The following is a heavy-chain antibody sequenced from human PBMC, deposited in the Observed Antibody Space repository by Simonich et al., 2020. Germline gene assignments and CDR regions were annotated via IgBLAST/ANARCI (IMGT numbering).Heavy chain of an antibody. CDR1: GFPFSSYA. Sequence: GGGLVQPGGSLRLSCAASGFPFSSYAMSWVRQAPGKGLGWVSAISGSGGSKYYADSVKGRFTISRDNSKNTLYLKMNSLRAEDTAGYYCAKDLGERITMIVVVIDAFDIWGQGTMVTVSS. D-gene: IGHD3-22*01. CDR2: ISGSGGSK. CDR3: AKDLGERITMIVVVIDAFDI. J-gene: IGHJ3*02. V-gene: IGHV3-23*01.